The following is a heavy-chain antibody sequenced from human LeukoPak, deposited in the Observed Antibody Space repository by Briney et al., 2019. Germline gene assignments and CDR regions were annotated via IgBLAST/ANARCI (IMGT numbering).Heavy chain of an antibody. CDR2: ISPNSDGR. J-gene: IGHJ4*02. CDR3: ARGTTVTTPFDY. Sequence: ASVKVSCKASGYTFTGYYIHWVRQAPGQGLEWMGWISPNSDGRNYAQKFQGRVTMTRDTSVSTAHMELSNVRSDDTAVYYCARGTTVTTPFDYWGQGTLVTVSS. V-gene: IGHV1-2*02. CDR1: GYTFTGYY. D-gene: IGHD4-17*01.